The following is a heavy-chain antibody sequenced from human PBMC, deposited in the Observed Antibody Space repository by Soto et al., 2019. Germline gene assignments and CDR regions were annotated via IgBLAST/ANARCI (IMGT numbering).Heavy chain of an antibody. CDR2: IIPIIGPA. J-gene: IGHJ5*02. CDR1: GGTFTYYG. V-gene: IGHV1-69*01. D-gene: IGHD1-7*01. Sequence: QVQLVQSGAEVKRPGSSVKLSCKASGGTFTYYGISWVRQAPGQGLEWMGGIIPIIGPATYAQKFQGRVTITADQSTSTAYLALSSLGSGDTALYYCARELGTTIAGPPRRETYGWVDPGGQGTLVTVSS. CDR3: ARELGTTIAGPPRRETYGWVDP.